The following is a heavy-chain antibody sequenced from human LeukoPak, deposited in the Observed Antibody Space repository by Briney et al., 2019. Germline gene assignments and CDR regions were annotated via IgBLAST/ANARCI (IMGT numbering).Heavy chain of an antibody. CDR3: ARNRGYSGSYYGNYYYNGMDV. J-gene: IGHJ6*02. V-gene: IGHV4-59*01. D-gene: IGHD1-26*01. Sequence: SETLSLTCTVSGGSISSYYWSWIRQPPGKGLEWIGYIYYSGSTNYNPSLKSRVTISVDTSKNQFSLKLSSVTAADTAVYYCARNRGYSGSYYGNYYYNGMDVWGQGTRVTVSS. CDR2: IYYSGST. CDR1: GGSISSYY.